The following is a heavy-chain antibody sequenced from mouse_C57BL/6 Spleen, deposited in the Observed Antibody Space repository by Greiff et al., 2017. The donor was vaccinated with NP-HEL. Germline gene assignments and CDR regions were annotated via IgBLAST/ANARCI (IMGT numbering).Heavy chain of an antibody. D-gene: IGHD1-1*01. CDR1: GFTFSDYG. CDR3: ARSEGYYYGSSYFDY. V-gene: IGHV5-17*01. J-gene: IGHJ2*01. CDR2: ISSGSSTI. Sequence: EVMLVESGGGLVKPGGSLKLSCAASGFTFSDYGMHWVRQAPEKGLEWVAYISSGSSTIYYADTVKGRFTISRDNAKNTLFLQMTSLRSEDTAMYYCARSEGYYYGSSYFDYWGQGTTLTVSS.